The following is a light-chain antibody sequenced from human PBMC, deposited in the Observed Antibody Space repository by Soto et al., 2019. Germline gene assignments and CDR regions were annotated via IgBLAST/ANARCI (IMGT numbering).Light chain of an antibody. Sequence: QCLRNQAACVSGSPGQSVAISCTGTSSHVVGYNYVSWYQQHPGKAPKLIIYEVTNRPSGVSNRFSGSKYGNTASLTISGLQAEDEADYYCLSYTSGTSPYGFGTGTKVTVL. CDR2: EVT. V-gene: IGLV2-14*01. CDR1: SSHVVGYNY. CDR3: LSYTSGTSPYG. J-gene: IGLJ1*01.